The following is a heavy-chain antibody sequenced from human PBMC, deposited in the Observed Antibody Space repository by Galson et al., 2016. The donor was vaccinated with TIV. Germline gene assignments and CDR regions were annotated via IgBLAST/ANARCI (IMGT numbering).Heavy chain of an antibody. J-gene: IGHJ6*02. V-gene: IGHV3-21*01. CDR1: GFTFSNYA. D-gene: IGHD1-1*01. Sequence: FLRLSCAASGFTFSNYAMNWVRQAPGKGLEWVSSISRSSTYVYYADSVQGRFTISRDSAENSLFLQMNSLRAEDTAVYYCARDRSWNDGENYYYYGMDVWGQGTTVTVSS. CDR3: ARDRSWNDGENYYYYGMDV. CDR2: ISRSSTYV.